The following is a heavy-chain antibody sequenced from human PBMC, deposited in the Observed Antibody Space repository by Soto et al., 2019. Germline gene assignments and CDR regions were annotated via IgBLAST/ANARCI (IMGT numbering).Heavy chain of an antibody. V-gene: IGHV3-23*01. Sequence: PGGSLRLSCAASGFTFSSYAMSWVRQAPGKGLEWVSAISGSGGSTYYADSVKGRFTISRDNSKNTLYLQMNSLRAEDTAVYYCAKAEGSGWYGGSYFDYWGQGTLVTVSS. J-gene: IGHJ4*02. D-gene: IGHD6-19*01. CDR3: AKAEGSGWYGGSYFDY. CDR1: GFTFSSYA. CDR2: ISGSGGST.